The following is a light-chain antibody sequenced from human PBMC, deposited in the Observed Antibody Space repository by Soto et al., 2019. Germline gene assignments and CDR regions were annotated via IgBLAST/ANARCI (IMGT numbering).Light chain of an antibody. CDR3: QPYGSSPRT. J-gene: IGKJ1*01. Sequence: EIVLTQSPGTLSLSPGERDPPSGRASQSLSSSQLAWYQQKPGQAPRLLIHDASSRATGISDRFTGSGSGTDFTITITTLETEDFAVYYCQPYGSSPRTVGLGTKVEIK. CDR2: DAS. CDR1: QSLSSSQ. V-gene: IGKV3-20*01.